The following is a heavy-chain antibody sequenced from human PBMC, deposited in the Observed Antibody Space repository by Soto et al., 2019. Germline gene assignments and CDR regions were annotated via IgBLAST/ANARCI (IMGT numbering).Heavy chain of an antibody. V-gene: IGHV1-18*01. CDR3: ARAKPPRGMDV. J-gene: IGHJ6*02. CDR2: ISAYNGNT. Sequence: SWVRQAPGQGLEWMGWISAYNGNTNYAQKLQGRVTMTTDTSTSTAYMELRSLRSDDTAVYYCARAKPPRGMDVWGQGTTVTVSS.